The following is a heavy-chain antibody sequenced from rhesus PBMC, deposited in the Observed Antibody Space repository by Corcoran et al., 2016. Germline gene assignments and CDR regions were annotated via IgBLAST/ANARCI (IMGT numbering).Heavy chain of an antibody. D-gene: IGHD6-25*01. V-gene: IGHV4-76*01. CDR1: GGSISGGYD. CDR2: IYGSSGST. J-gene: IGHJ6*01. CDR3: GSGSWNGVLDS. Sequence: QVPLQESGPGVVKPSETLSLTCAVSGGSISGGYDWSGIRQPPGKGLEWIGYIYGSSGSTNYNPYLKNLVTISKDASKNEFSLKLSSVTAADTAVYYCGSGSWNGVLDSWGQGVVVTVSS.